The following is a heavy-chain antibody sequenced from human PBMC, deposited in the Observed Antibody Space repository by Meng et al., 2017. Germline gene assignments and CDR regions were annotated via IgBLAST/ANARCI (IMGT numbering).Heavy chain of an antibody. D-gene: IGHD4-17*01. CDR3: AGGAYVTKRYYYYYYGMDV. CDR2: IIPILGIA. CDR1: GGTFSSYT. J-gene: IGHJ6*02. Sequence: SVKVSCKASGGTFSSYTISWVRQAPGQGLEWMGRIIPILGIANYAQKFQGRVTITADKSTSTAYMELSSLRSEDTAVYYCAGGAYVTKRYYYYYYGMDVWGQGTTVTVSS. V-gene: IGHV1-69*02.